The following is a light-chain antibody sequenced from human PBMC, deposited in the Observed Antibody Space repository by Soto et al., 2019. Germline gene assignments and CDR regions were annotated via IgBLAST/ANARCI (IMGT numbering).Light chain of an antibody. V-gene: IGLV2-14*01. CDR2: EVI. Sequence: QSALTQPASVSGSPGQSITISCTGTSSDIGTYDYVSWYQQHPGKAPKLMIYEVINRPSGISNRFSGSKSGNTASLTISGLQAEDEADYYCISYTTSSPLEVFGGGTKLTVL. CDR3: ISYTTSSPLEV. J-gene: IGLJ3*02. CDR1: SSDIGTYDY.